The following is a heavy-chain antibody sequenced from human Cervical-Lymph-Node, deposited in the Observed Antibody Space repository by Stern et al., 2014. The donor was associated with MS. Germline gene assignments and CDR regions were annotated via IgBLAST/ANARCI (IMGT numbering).Heavy chain of an antibody. J-gene: IGHJ5*02. Sequence: VQLVESGSELKKPGASVNVSCKASGYTFTTYKMNWVRQAPGQGLEWMGWINTNTGTPAYAQGFRGRVVFSLETSFTTAYLPLSSLKPEDTAVYCGARGGSGWSFGWFDPWGQGTLVTVSS. V-gene: IGHV7-4-1*02. CDR1: GYTFTTYK. D-gene: IGHD6-19*01. CDR2: INTNTGTP. CDR3: ARGGSGWSFGWFDP.